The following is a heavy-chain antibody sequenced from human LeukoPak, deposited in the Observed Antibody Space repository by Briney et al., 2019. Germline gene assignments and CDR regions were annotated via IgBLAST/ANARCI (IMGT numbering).Heavy chain of an antibody. V-gene: IGHV4-4*07. CDR2: IYTSGST. J-gene: IGHJ4*02. Sequence: SETLSLTCTVSGGSISSYYWSWIRQPAGKGLEWIGRIYTSGSTNYNPSLKSRVTISVDTSKNQFSLKLSSVTAADTAVYYCASSGYYYVHFDYWGQGTLVTVSS. CDR3: ASSGYYYVHFDY. CDR1: GGSISSYY. D-gene: IGHD3-22*01.